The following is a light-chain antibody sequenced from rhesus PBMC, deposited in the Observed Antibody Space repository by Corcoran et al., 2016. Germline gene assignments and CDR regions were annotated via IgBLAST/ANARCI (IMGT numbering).Light chain of an antibody. CDR2: AAS. CDR3: QDGYGIPT. V-gene: IGKV1-25*02. CDR1: QDIRSN. Sequence: DIQMTQSPSSLSASVGDTVTITCRASQDIRSNLAWYQQKPGKVPELLMYAASTLQSGVPSRLSGSGSGTDCPLTISSLQPEDFATYSCQDGYGIPTFGQGTKVDIK. J-gene: IGKJ1*01.